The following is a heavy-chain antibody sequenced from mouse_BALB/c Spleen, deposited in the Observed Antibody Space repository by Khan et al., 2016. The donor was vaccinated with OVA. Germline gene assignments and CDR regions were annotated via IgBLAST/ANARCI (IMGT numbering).Heavy chain of an antibody. J-gene: IGHJ2*01. CDR2: IGSGGST. CDR3: ARVNGSTGVDY. CDR1: EFTFSRHA. Sequence: EVELVESGGGLVKPGGSLKLSCAASEFTFSRHAMSWVRQTPERRLEWVASIGSGGSTYYPDNVKGRFTISRDNARNILYLQMSSLRSDDSAMYYCARVNGSTGVDYWGQGTTLTVSS. V-gene: IGHV5-6-5*01.